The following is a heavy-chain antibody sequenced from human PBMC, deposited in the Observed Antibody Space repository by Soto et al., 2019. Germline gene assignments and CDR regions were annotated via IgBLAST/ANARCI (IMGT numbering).Heavy chain of an antibody. CDR2: ITSSSTYI. J-gene: IGHJ6*02. CDR1: GFTFNSYT. V-gene: IGHV3-21*01. Sequence: PGGSLRLSCAASGFTFNSYTMNWVRQAPGKGLEWVSSITSSSTYIYSADSVKGRFTISRDDAKKSVYLQMNSLRAEDTAVYYCAREGDYYYGMDVWGQGTTVTVSS. CDR3: AREGDYYYGMDV.